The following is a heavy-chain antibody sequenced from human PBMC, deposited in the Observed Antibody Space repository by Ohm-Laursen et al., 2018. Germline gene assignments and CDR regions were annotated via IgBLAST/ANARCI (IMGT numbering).Heavy chain of an antibody. CDR2: ISDIGGGT. D-gene: IGHD2-2*01. Sequence: SLRLSCTASGFTFSSCAMSWVRQAPGKGLEWVSSISDIGGGTYYADSVKGRFTISRDNSKTTLYLQLNSLRAEDTAVYFCAGRLGYCSSSTCWNVWGQGTTVTVSS. V-gene: IGHV3-23*01. CDR3: AGRLGYCSSSTCWNV. CDR1: GFTFSSCA. J-gene: IGHJ6*02.